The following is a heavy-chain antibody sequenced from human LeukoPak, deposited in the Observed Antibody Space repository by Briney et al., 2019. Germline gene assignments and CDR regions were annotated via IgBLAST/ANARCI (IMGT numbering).Heavy chain of an antibody. CDR1: GFTLSSYA. D-gene: IGHD3-22*01. J-gene: IGHJ3*02. CDR2: IYSGGST. CDR3: ARSGYYDSFGAFDI. Sequence: GGSLRLSCAASGFTLSSYAVSWVRQAPGKGLEWVSVIYSGGSTYYADSVKGRFTISRDNSKNTLYLQMNSLRAEDTAVYYCARSGYYDSFGAFDIWGQGTMVTVSS. V-gene: IGHV3-53*01.